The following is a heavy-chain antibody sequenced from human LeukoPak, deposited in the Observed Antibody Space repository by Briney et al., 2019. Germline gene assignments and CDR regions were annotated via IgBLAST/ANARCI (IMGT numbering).Heavy chain of an antibody. CDR3: ARSKDGSGFAAY. D-gene: IGHD3-22*01. V-gene: IGHV4-34*01. Sequence: SETLSLTCAVYGGSFSGYYWTWIRQPPGKGLEWIGEINHSGNTNYNPSLKSRVAISVDTSKNQFSLKLGSVIAADTAMYYYARSKDGSGFAAYWGQGTQVTVSS. CDR2: INHSGNT. J-gene: IGHJ4*02. CDR1: GGSFSGYY.